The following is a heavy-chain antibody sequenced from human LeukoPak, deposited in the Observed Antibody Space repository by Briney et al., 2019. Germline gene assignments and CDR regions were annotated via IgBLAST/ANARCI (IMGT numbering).Heavy chain of an antibody. Sequence: PSETLSLTCTVSGGSISSYYWSWIRQPPGKGLEWIGYIFYSGSTKYNPSLKSRVTISIHTSRKQFSLKLSSVTAADTAVYYCARDSASLPYYDFWSGSTHAFDIWGQGTMVTVSS. CDR2: IFYSGST. V-gene: IGHV4-59*12. D-gene: IGHD3-3*01. J-gene: IGHJ3*02. CDR1: GGSISSYY. CDR3: ARDSASLPYYDFWSGSTHAFDI.